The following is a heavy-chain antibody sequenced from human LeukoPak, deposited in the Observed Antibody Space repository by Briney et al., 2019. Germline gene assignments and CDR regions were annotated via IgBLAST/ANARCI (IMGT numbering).Heavy chain of an antibody. V-gene: IGHV3-74*03. D-gene: IGHD4-17*01. Sequence: PGGSLRLSCAASGFTFSTFWMHWVRQIPGKGLVWLSVINSGGTLTKYADAVKGRFTISRDNTKNSLYLQMNSLRAEDTAVYYCTRDDTVTTRVGFIDWGQGTLVTVSS. CDR2: INSGGTLT. J-gene: IGHJ4*02. CDR3: TRDDTVTTRVGFID. CDR1: GFTFSTFW.